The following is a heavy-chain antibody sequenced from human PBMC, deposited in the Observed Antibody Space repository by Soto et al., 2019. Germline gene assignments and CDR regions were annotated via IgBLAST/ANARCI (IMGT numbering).Heavy chain of an antibody. V-gene: IGHV4-59*01. Sequence: SETLSLTCTVSGGSISSYYWSWIRQPPGKGLEWIGYIYYSGSTNYNPSLKSRVTISVDTSKNQFSLKLSSVTAADTAVYYCARGSGLGDNWFDPWGQGTLVTVS. CDR1: GGSISSYY. CDR3: ARGSGLGDNWFDP. J-gene: IGHJ5*02. D-gene: IGHD3-16*01. CDR2: IYYSGST.